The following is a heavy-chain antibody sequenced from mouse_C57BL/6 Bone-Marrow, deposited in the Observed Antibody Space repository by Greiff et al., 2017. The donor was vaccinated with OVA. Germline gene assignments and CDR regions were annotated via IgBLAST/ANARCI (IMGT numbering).Heavy chain of an antibody. J-gene: IGHJ4*01. CDR3: ARNLFITTVVDAMDY. Sequence: QVQLQQSGPGLVQPSQSLSITCTVSGFSLTSYGVHWVRQSPGKGLEWLGVIWSGGSTDYNAAFISRLSISKDNSKSQVFFTMNSLQADDTAIYYCARNLFITTVVDAMDYWGQGTSVTVSS. V-gene: IGHV2-2*01. CDR2: IWSGGST. D-gene: IGHD1-1*01. CDR1: GFSLTSYG.